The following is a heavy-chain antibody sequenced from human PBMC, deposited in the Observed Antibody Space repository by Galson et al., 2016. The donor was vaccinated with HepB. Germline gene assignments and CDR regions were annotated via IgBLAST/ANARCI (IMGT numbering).Heavy chain of an antibody. CDR1: IFSSHY. CDR2: ISYSGTT. D-gene: IGHD6-13*01. CDR3: ASHGPKVRSWWGKWFDP. V-gene: IGHV4-39*01. J-gene: IGHJ5*02. Sequence: IFSSHYMTWVRQPPGKGLDWIGSISYSGTTNYNPSLRSRVTISADPSKNQISLSLTSVTATDTAVYHCASHGPKVRSWWGKWFDPWGQGTLVTVSS.